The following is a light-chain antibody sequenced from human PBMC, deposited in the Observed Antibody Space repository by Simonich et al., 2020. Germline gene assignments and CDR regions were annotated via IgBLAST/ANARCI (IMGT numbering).Light chain of an antibody. Sequence: QSVLTQPPSASGTPGQRVTISCSGSSSNIGSNYVYWYQQLPGTAPKLLIYRIKPRPPGGPDSFLGSNSGASASLDISGLRSEDEANYYCAAWDDSLSGSWVFGGGTKLTVL. CDR1: SSNIGSNY. CDR3: AAWDDSLSGSWV. V-gene: IGLV1-47*01. J-gene: IGLJ3*02. CDR2: RIK.